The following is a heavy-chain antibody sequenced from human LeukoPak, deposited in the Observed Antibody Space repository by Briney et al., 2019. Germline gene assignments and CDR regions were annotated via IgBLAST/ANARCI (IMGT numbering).Heavy chain of an antibody. CDR1: GGSISSSSYY. V-gene: IGHV4-39*01. Sequence: SETLSLTCTVSGGSISSSSYYWGWIRQPPGKGLEWIGSIYYSGSTYYNPSLKSRVTISVDTSKNQFSLKLSSVTAADTAVYYCARVANIVVVPAAIPFDYWGQGTLVTVSS. CDR2: IYYSGST. CDR3: ARVANIVVVPAAIPFDY. J-gene: IGHJ4*02. D-gene: IGHD2-2*02.